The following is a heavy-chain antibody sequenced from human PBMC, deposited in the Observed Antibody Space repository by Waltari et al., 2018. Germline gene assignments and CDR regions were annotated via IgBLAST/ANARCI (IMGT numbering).Heavy chain of an antibody. J-gene: IGHJ6*03. Sequence: QVQLQESGPGLVKPSETLSLTCTVSGGSISSYYWSWIRQPPGKGLEWIGYIYYSGSTNYNPSLKSRVTISVDTSKNQFSLKLSSVTAADTAVYYCARVHPYYDFWSGSVYYYMDVWGKGTTVTISS. D-gene: IGHD3-3*01. CDR1: GGSISSYY. CDR3: ARVHPYYDFWSGSVYYYMDV. CDR2: IYYSGST. V-gene: IGHV4-59*01.